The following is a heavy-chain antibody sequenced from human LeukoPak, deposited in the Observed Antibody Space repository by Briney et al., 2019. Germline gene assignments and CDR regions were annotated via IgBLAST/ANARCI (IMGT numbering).Heavy chain of an antibody. CDR1: GFTFSNFA. V-gene: IGHV3-23*01. D-gene: IGHD6-19*01. J-gene: IGHJ4*02. Sequence: SWGSLRLSCAASGFTFSNFAMNWVRQAPGKGLEWVSTISGSGGSTYYADSVKGRFTISRDNSKNTLYLQMNSLRAEDTAVYYCAKMVHTEQWLVPFDYWGQGTLVTVSS. CDR3: AKMVHTEQWLVPFDY. CDR2: ISGSGGST.